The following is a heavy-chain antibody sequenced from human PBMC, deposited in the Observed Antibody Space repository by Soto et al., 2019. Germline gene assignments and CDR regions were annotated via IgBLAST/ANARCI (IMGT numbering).Heavy chain of an antibody. J-gene: IGHJ5*02. CDR2: INHSGIT. Sequence: SGTLSLTCAVYGLSFSGYYWSWIRQPPGKGLEWIGEINHSGITNYNPSLKSRLTISVGTSKNQFSLKLSSVTAADMAVYYCTRVSGGSYGFTGCDPWGQGTLVTVS. V-gene: IGHV4-34*01. D-gene: IGHD1-26*01. CDR1: GLSFSGYY. CDR3: TRVSGGSYGFTGCDP.